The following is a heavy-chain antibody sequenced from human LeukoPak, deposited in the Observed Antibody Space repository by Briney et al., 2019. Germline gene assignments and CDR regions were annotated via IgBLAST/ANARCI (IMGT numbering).Heavy chain of an antibody. J-gene: IGHJ5*02. V-gene: IGHV4-61*02. CDR3: ARDRAARPFDP. CDR2: IYTGGST. D-gene: IGHD6-6*01. Sequence: SQTLSLTCTVSGGSISSGSYYWSWIRQPAGKGLEWIGRIYTGGSTNYNPSLKSRVTISVDTSKNQFSLKLSSVTAADTAVYYCARDRAARPFDPWGQGTLVTVSS. CDR1: GGSISSGSYY.